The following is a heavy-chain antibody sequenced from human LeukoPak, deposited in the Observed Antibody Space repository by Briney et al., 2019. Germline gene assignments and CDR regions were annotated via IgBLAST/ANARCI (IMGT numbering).Heavy chain of an antibody. CDR1: GFTFSSYS. CDR2: ISSSSSYI. CDR3: ARVKVVAAYHN. D-gene: IGHD2-15*01. V-gene: IGHV3-21*04. J-gene: IGHJ3*01. Sequence: GGSLRLSCAASGFTFSSYSMNWVGQAPGKGLEWVSSISSSSSYIYYADSVKGRFTISRDNAKNSLYLQMNSLRAEDTAVYYCARVKVVAAYHNWGQGTMVTVSS.